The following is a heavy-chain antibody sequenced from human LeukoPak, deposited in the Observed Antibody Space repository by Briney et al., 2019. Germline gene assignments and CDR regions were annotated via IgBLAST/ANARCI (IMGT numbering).Heavy chain of an antibody. CDR2: IYYSGST. D-gene: IGHD3-22*01. CDR1: GGSISSYY. V-gene: IGHV4-59*01. J-gene: IGHJ3*02. Sequence: PSETLSLTCTVSGGSISSYYWSWIRQPPGKGLEWIGYIYYSGSTNYNPSLKSRDTISVDTSKNQFSLKLSSVTAADTAVYYCARGGTVYYYDSSADAFDIWGQGTMVTVSS. CDR3: ARGGTVYYYDSSADAFDI.